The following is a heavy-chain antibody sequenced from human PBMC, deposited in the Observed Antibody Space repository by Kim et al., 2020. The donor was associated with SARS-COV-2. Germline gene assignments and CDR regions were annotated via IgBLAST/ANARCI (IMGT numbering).Heavy chain of an antibody. CDR1: GGSFSGYH. Sequence: SETLSLTCAVYGGSFSGYHWSWIRQPPGKGLEWIGEINHSGSTNYNPSLKSRVTISVDTSKNQFSLKLSSVTAADTAVYYCARGRYSSSWYGWKTFDIWG. CDR3: ARGRYSSSWYGWKTFDI. J-gene: IGHJ3*02. V-gene: IGHV4-34*01. D-gene: IGHD6-13*01. CDR2: INHSGST.